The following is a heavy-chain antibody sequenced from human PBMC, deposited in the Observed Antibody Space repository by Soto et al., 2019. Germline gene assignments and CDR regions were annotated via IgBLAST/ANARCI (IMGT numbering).Heavy chain of an antibody. CDR1: GFTFSSYG. Sequence: QVQLVESGGGVVQPGRSLRLSCAASGFTFSSYGMHWVRQAPGKGLEWVAVISYDGSNKYYADSVKGRFTISRDNSKNTLYRQMNSLRAEDTAVYYCARSRGEGAPEGYFDLWGRGTLVTVSS. J-gene: IGHJ2*01. CDR2: ISYDGSNK. V-gene: IGHV3-30*03. D-gene: IGHD3-16*01. CDR3: ARSRGEGAPEGYFDL.